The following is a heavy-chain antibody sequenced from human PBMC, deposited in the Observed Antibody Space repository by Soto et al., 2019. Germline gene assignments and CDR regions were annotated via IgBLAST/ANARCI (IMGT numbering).Heavy chain of an antibody. CDR1: GFTFSTNA. V-gene: IGHV3-23*01. Sequence: EVQLLESGGGLVQPGGSLRLSCAASGFTFSTNATSWVRQAPGMGLEFVSLISGSGNTIYYADSVKGRFTISRDNSKNTLSLQMNSLRAEDTAVYYCAKVGYDTFGYYLRSFDCWGQGTLVTVSS. J-gene: IGHJ4*02. CDR2: ISGSGNTI. CDR3: AKVGYDTFGYYLRSFDC. D-gene: IGHD3-3*01.